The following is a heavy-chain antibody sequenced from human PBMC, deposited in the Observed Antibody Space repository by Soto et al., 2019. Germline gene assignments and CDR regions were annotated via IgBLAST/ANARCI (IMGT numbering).Heavy chain of an antibody. CDR3: ARDRAGYYSHFVY. J-gene: IGHJ4*02. V-gene: IGHV1-69*01. CDR2: IMPFFGSG. Sequence: QVYLVQSGAEVKKPGSSVKVSCKALRGTFTNYAVSWVRQAPRQGLEWMAGIMPFFGSGNYAQKFQGRINITTDESTSSVYLELPSLSSEDTAVYYCARDRAGYYSHFVYWGQGTLVTVSS. D-gene: IGHD3-22*01. CDR1: RGTFTNYA.